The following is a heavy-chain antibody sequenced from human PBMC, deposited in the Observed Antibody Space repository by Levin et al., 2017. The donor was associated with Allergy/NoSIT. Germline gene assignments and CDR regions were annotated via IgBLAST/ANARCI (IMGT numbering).Heavy chain of an antibody. CDR3: ARGGPRGNYYYGMDG. CDR1: GFTFSSYW. D-gene: IGHD3-10*01. Sequence: GESLKISCAASGFTFSSYWMSWVRQAPGKGLEWVANIKQDGSEKYYVDSVKGRFTISRDNAKNSLYLQMNSLRAEDTAVYYCARGGPRGNYYYGMDGWGQGTTVTVSS. V-gene: IGHV3-7*01. J-gene: IGHJ6*02. CDR2: IKQDGSEK.